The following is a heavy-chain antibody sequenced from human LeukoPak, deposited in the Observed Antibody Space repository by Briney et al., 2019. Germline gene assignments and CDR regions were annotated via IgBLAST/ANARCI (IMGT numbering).Heavy chain of an antibody. D-gene: IGHD2-15*01. CDR1: GGSISSSSYY. Sequence: ETLSLTCTVSGGSISSSSYYWGWIRQPPGKGLEWVSALSGSGGSTFYADSVKGRFTISRDNSNNTLYLQMNSLRAEDTAVYYCAKGRTPDYWGQGTLVTVSS. CDR3: AKGRTPDY. CDR2: LSGSGGST. V-gene: IGHV3-23*01. J-gene: IGHJ4*02.